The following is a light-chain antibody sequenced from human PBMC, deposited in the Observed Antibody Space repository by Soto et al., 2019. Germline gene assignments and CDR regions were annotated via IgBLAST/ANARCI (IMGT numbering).Light chain of an antibody. CDR2: GAS. Sequence: EIVLTQSPGTLSLSPGERATLSCRASQSVSSSYLAWYQQKPGQAPRLLIYGASSRATGIPARFSGSGSGTDFTLTIGRLEPEDFAVYYCQQYGSSPYTVGQGTKLEIK. J-gene: IGKJ2*01. CDR1: QSVSSSY. V-gene: IGKV3-20*01. CDR3: QQYGSSPYT.